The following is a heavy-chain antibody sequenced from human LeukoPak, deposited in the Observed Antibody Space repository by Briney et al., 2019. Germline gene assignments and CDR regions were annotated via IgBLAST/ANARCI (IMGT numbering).Heavy chain of an antibody. CDR2: ISYDGSNK. V-gene: IGHV3-30-3*01. D-gene: IGHD3-22*01. CDR1: GFTFSSYA. Sequence: HPGRSLRLSCAASGFTFSSYAMHWVRQAPGKGLEWVAVISYDGSNKYYADSVKGRFTISRDNSKNTLYLQMNSLRAEDTAVYYCARAWRYYDSSGYLDYWGQGTLDTVSS. CDR3: ARAWRYYDSSGYLDY. J-gene: IGHJ4*02.